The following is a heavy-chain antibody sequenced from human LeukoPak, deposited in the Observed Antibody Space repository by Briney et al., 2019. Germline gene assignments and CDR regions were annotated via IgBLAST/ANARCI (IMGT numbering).Heavy chain of an antibody. J-gene: IGHJ4*02. CDR3: ARETRSGYPE. CDR1: GGSISSYY. CDR2: IYYSGST. V-gene: IGHV4-59*01. D-gene: IGHD3-22*01. Sequence: KPSETLSLTCTVSGGSISSYYWSWVRQPPGKGLEWVGYIYYSGSTNYNPSLKSRVTISVDTSKNQFSLQLSSLTAADPAAYYCARETRSGYPEWGQGTLLTVSS.